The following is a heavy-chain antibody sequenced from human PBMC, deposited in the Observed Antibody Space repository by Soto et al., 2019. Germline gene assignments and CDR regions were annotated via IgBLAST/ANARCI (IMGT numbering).Heavy chain of an antibody. D-gene: IGHD1-26*01. V-gene: IGHV3-66*01. J-gene: IGHJ4*02. CDR2: IYSGGST. CDR1: GFTVGSNY. CDR3: ARDGGSYPLDY. Sequence: EVQLVESGGGLVQPGGSLRLSCAASGFTVGSNYMSWVRQAPGKGLEWVSVIYSGGSTYYADSVKGRFTISRDNSKITLYLQMNSLRAEDTAVYYCARDGGSYPLDYWGQGTLVTVSS.